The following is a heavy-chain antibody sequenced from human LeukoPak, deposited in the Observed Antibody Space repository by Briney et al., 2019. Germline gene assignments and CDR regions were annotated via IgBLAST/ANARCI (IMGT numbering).Heavy chain of an antibody. J-gene: IGHJ4*02. CDR1: GFTFSSYG. V-gene: IGHV3-30*03. CDR3: ARGAYYYED. D-gene: IGHD3-22*01. Sequence: GGSLRLSCAASGFTFSSYGMHWVRQAPGKGLEWVAVISDDGTNKYYADSVRGRFTISRDNSKNTLYLQMNSLRVEDTAVYYCARGAYYYEDWGQGTLVTVSS. CDR2: ISDDGTNK.